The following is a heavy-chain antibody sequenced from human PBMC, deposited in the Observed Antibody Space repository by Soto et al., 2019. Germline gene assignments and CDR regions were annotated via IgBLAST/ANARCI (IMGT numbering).Heavy chain of an antibody. CDR1: GFTFSAYA. J-gene: IGHJ3*02. Sequence: EVQLLESGGGLVQPGGSLRLSCAPSGFTFSAYAMSWVRQAPGKGLQWVSGLVGSGGGIQYADSVRGRFTVSRDNSKNTLYLQMNSVRAEDTAVYYCAEDAIAGNGVWEPFDMWGQGTEVTVSS. CDR2: LVGSGGGI. CDR3: AEDAIAGNGVWEPFDM. V-gene: IGHV3-23*01. D-gene: IGHD2-8*01.